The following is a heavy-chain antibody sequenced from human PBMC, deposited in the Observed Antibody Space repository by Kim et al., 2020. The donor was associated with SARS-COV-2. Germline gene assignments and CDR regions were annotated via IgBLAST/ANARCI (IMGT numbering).Heavy chain of an antibody. CDR1: GGSISSSNW. J-gene: IGHJ2*01. V-gene: IGHV4-4*02. Sequence: SETLSLTCAVSGGSISSSNWWSWVRQPPGKGLEWIGEIYHSGSTNYNPSLKSRVTISVDKSKNQFSLKLSSVTAADTAVYYCARASGAAAGHWYFDLWGRGTLVTVSS. CDR2: IYHSGST. D-gene: IGHD6-13*01. CDR3: ARASGAAAGHWYFDL.